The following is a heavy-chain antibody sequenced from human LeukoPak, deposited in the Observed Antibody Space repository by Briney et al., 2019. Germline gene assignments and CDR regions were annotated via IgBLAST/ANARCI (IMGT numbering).Heavy chain of an antibody. CDR2: ISYDGSNK. CDR3: ARDVDWVNNFIRGSMDV. D-gene: IGHD3-10*01. J-gene: IGHJ6*03. V-gene: IGHV3-30*04. Sequence: GGSLRLSCAASGFTFSSYAMYWVRQAPGKGLEWVAVISYDGSNKYYADSVKGRFTISRDNSKNTLYLQMNSLRAEDTAVYYCARDVDWVNNFIRGSMDVWGKGTTVTVSS. CDR1: GFTFSSYA.